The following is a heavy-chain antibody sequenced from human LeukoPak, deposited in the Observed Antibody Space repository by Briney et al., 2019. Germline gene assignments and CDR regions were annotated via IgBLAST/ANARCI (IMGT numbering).Heavy chain of an antibody. D-gene: IGHD3-22*01. CDR3: ARVDYYDSSGYYSGYDAFDI. J-gene: IGHJ3*02. CDR1: GFTFSSYE. V-gene: IGHV3-48*03. Sequence: GGSLRLSCAASGFTFSSYEMNWVRQAPGKGLEWVSYISSSGSTIYYADSVKGRFTISRDNAKNSLYLQMNSLRAEDTAVYYCARVDYYDSSGYYSGYDAFDIWGQGTMVTVSS. CDR2: ISSSGSTI.